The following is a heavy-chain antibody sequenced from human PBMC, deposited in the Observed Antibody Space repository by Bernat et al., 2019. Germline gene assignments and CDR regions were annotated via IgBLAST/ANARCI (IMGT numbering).Heavy chain of an antibody. V-gene: IGHV4-31*03. D-gene: IGHD3-10*01. CDR3: ASDLVGYYYGSGSYGGNWFDP. CDR2: IYYSGST. J-gene: IGHJ5*02. Sequence: QVQLQESGPGLVKPSQTLSLTCTVSGGSISSGGYYWSWIRQHPGKGLEWIGYIYYSGSTYYNPSLKSRFTISVDTSKNQFSLKLSSVTAADTAVYYCASDLVGYYYGSGSYGGNWFDPWGQGTLVTVSS. CDR1: GGSISSGGYY.